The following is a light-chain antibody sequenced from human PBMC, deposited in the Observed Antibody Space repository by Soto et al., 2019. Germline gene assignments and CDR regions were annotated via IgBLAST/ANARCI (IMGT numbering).Light chain of an antibody. Sequence: NFMLTQPHSVSASPGKTVTISCTRSSGSIASNYLQWYQQRPGSSPTTVIYEDKQRPSGVPDRFSGSIDRSANSASLIISGLKPEDEADYYCQSYDSTSVVFGGGTKVTVL. J-gene: IGLJ2*01. CDR1: SGSIASNY. CDR3: QSYDSTSVV. CDR2: EDK. V-gene: IGLV6-57*01.